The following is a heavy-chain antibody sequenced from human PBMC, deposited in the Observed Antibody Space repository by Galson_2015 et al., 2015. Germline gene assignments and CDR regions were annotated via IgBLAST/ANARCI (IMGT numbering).Heavy chain of an antibody. CDR2: IIPIFGTA. Sequence: SVKVSCKASGGTFSSYAISWVRQAPGQGLEWMGGIIPIFGTANYAQKFQGRVTITADESTSTAYMELSSLRSEDTAVYYCARPLGYCSSTSCYSPPRYWGQGTLVTVSS. CDR3: ARPLGYCSSTSCYSPPRY. D-gene: IGHD2-2*03. CDR1: GGTFSSYA. V-gene: IGHV1-69*13. J-gene: IGHJ4*02.